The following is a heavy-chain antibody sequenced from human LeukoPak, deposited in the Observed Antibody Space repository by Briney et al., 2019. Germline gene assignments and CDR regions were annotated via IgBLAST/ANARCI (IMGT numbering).Heavy chain of an antibody. CDR3: ARQTTVTREFDY. J-gene: IGHJ4*02. CDR1: GGSISSSSYY. CDR2: IYYSGGT. D-gene: IGHD4-17*01. Sequence: SETLSLTCTVSGGSISSSSYYWGWIRQPPGKGLEWIGSIYYSGGTYYNPSLTSRVTISVDTSKNQFSLKLTSVTAADTAVYYCARQTTVTREFDYWGQGTLVAVSS. V-gene: IGHV4-39*07.